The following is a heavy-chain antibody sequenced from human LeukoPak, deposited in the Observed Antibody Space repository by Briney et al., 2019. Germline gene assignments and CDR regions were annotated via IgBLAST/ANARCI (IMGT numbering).Heavy chain of an antibody. J-gene: IGHJ4*02. CDR3: ARGGVVVPAAMDY. D-gene: IGHD2-2*01. V-gene: IGHV3-33*01. Sequence: SGRSLRLSCAASGFTFSTYAMRWVRQAPGKGLQWVAVIWYDGINKYYADSVKGRFTISRDNSKNTLYLQMNSLRADDTAVYYCARGGVVVPAAMDYWGQGTLVTVSS. CDR2: IWYDGINK. CDR1: GFTFSTYA.